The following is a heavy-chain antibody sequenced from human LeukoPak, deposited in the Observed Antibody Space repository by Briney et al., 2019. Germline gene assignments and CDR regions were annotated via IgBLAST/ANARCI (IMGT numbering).Heavy chain of an antibody. CDR1: GVSISSYD. D-gene: IGHD3-22*01. J-gene: IGHJ4*02. CDR3: ARHGRDNSGYYEAYYFDY. Sequence: KPSGTLSLTCTASGVSISSYDLSWIRQPPGKGLEWIGYISYSGSTNYNPSLRRGVTISAGTSKNKFSLKLSSVTAADTAVYYCARHGRDNSGYYEAYYFDYWGQGPLVTVSS. V-gene: IGHV4-59*08. CDR2: ISYSGST.